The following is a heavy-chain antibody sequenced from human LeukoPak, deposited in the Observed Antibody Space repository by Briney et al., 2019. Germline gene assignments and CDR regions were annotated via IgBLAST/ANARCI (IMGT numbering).Heavy chain of an antibody. Sequence: SETLSLTCTVCGGSVSTYYWSWIRQPPGKGLEWIGYFYYSGSTNYNPSLKSRVTISVDTSKNQFSLNLISVTAADTAVYYCARDPAGGGALDLWGQGTMVTVSS. CDR2: FYYSGST. J-gene: IGHJ3*01. CDR3: ARDPAGGGALDL. V-gene: IGHV4-59*02. D-gene: IGHD3-10*01. CDR1: GGSVSTYY.